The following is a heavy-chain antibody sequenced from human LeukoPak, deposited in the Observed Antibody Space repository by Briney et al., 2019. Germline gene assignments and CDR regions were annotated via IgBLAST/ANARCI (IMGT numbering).Heavy chain of an antibody. V-gene: IGHV4-4*02. CDR2: IHRDGRT. Sequence: PSETLSLTCAVSGVSISSSEWWIWVRQPPGQGREWIGEIHRDGRTRYNPSLKSRVTMSMDYSKNQFSLSVTSVTAADTAIYYCGKTDIYFNPIDYWGPGSLVTVSS. CDR3: GKTDIYFNPIDY. CDR1: GVSISSSEW. D-gene: IGHD3-9*01. J-gene: IGHJ4*02.